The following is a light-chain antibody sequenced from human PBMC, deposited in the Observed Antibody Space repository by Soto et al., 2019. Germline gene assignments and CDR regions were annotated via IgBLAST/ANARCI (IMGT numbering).Light chain of an antibody. CDR3: HQRQYWPPIT. Sequence: VVLTQSPATLSLSPGERATLSCRTSLSVSVYLDWYQQKPGQAPRLLISDASNRATGIPARFSGSGSGTDFTLTISSLEPEDFAVYYCHQRQYWPPITFGQGKRLEI. J-gene: IGKJ5*01. V-gene: IGKV3-11*01. CDR1: LSVSVY. CDR2: DAS.